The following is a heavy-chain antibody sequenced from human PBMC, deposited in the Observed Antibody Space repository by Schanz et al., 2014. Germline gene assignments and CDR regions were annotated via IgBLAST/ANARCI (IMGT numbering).Heavy chain of an antibody. D-gene: IGHD3-10*01. CDR3: ARDWSPGSKNAFDI. J-gene: IGHJ3*02. CDR1: DYTSTAYY. V-gene: IGHV1-2*02. CDR2: ISPNGAT. Sequence: QVQLVQSGVGGRNPGPPGKASSKVSDYTSTAYYLPWVRRAPGQGLEWMGWISPNGATRYAQNFQDKVTMTRDTSSSTAYMEVTSLRLDDTAIYYCARDWSPGSKNAFDIWGPGTMVTVSS.